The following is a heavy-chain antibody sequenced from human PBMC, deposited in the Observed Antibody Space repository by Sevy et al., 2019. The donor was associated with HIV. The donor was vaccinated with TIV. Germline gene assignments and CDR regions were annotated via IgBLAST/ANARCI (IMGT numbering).Heavy chain of an antibody. CDR1: GFTFRNYA. V-gene: IGHV3-30*04. J-gene: IGHJ4*02. D-gene: IGHD6-19*01. Sequence: GGSLRLSCAASGFTFRNYAIHWVRQAPGKGLDWVAVISHDGSHKYSADSVKGRFTISRDNSKNTLYLQMNSLRAEDTAMYYCARDPTIYASGWYYFDYWGQGTLVTVSS. CDR2: ISHDGSHK. CDR3: ARDPTIYASGWYYFDY.